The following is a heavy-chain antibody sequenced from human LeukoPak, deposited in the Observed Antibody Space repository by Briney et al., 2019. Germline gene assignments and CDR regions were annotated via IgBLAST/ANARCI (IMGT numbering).Heavy chain of an antibody. J-gene: IGHJ1*01. D-gene: IGHD5-24*01. V-gene: IGHV3-15*01. Sequence: PGGSLRLSCAASGFTFSNAWMSWVRQAPGKGLEWVGRIKNKADGGTADYAAPVKGRFTISRDDSKSTLYLQMSSLKTEDTAVYYCIIPTSDRWLHPYWGQGTLVPVSS. CDR2: IKNKADGGTA. CDR3: IIPTSDRWLHPY. CDR1: GFTFSNAW.